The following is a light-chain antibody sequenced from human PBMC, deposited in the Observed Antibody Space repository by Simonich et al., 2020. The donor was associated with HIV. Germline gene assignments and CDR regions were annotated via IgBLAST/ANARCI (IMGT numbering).Light chain of an antibody. CDR3: QAWDSSLFV. CDR2: QDY. CDR1: KLGYRF. V-gene: IGLV3-1*01. J-gene: IGLJ1*01. Sequence: SYDLTQPPSVSVSPGQTASIPCSGDKLGYRFACWYHQKPGQSPVLVIYQDYKRPSGIPERFSGSNSGNTATLTISGTQAMDEADYYCQAWDSSLFVFGSGTKVTVL.